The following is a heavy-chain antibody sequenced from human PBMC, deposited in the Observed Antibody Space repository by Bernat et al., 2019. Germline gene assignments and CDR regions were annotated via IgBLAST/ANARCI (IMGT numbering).Heavy chain of an antibody. D-gene: IGHD2-15*01. CDR3: AKSGGYCGGGTCYPNWFDP. V-gene: IGHV3-23*04. Sequence: EVQLVESGGGLLQPGGSLRLSCAASGFTFSSYAMSWVRQAPGKGLEWVSTISGGGDGTYYADSVKGRFTISRDNSKNTLYLQMNSLRAEDTALYYCAKSGGYCGGGTCYPNWFDPWGRGTLVT. CDR1: GFTFSSYA. CDR2: ISGGGDGT. J-gene: IGHJ5*02.